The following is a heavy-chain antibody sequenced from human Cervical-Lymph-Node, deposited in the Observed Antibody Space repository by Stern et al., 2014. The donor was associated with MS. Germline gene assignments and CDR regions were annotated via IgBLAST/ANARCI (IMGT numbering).Heavy chain of an antibody. J-gene: IGHJ1*01. CDR3: AREGGNTAEYFQH. V-gene: IGHV3-33*01. CDR1: GFTFSSSG. D-gene: IGHD4-23*01. Sequence: VQLVESGGGVVQPGRSLRLSCAASGFTFSSSGMHWVRQAPGKGLEWLAIIYYDGSNRYYADSVKGRFTISRDNFNNTRYMQLNSLSAEDTAVYYCAREGGNTAEYFQHWGQGTLVTVSS. CDR2: IYYDGSNR.